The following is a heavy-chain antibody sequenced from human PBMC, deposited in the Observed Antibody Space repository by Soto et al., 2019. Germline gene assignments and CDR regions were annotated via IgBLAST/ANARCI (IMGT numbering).Heavy chain of an antibody. CDR2: INHSGST. J-gene: IGHJ5*02. V-gene: IGHV4-34*01. CDR1: GGSFSGYY. CDR3: ARTCTTVNWFDP. D-gene: IGHD4-4*01. Sequence: SETLSLTCAVYGGSFSGYYWSWIRQPPGKGLEWIGEINHSGSTNYNPSLKSRVTISVDTSKNQFSLKLSSVTAADTAVYYCARTCTTVNWFDPWGQGTLVTVSS.